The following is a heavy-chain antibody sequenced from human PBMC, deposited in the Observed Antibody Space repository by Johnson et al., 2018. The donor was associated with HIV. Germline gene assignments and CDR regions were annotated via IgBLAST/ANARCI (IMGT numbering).Heavy chain of an antibody. Sequence: QVQLVESGGGLVQPGGSLRLSCAASGFTFSSYGMHWVRQAPGKGLEWVAFIRYDGSNKYYADSVKGRFTISRDNAKNSLYLQMNSLRAEDTAVYYCARWVDTTFDIWGQGTMVTVSS. V-gene: IGHV3-30*02. J-gene: IGHJ3*02. CDR1: GFTFSSYG. D-gene: IGHD5-18*01. CDR2: IRYDGSNK. CDR3: ARWVDTTFDI.